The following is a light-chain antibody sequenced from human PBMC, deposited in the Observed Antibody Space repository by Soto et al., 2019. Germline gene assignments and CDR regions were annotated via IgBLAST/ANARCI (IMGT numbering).Light chain of an antibody. CDR3: CSYAGSSTFVV. Sequence: QSALTQPASVSGSPGQSITISCTGTSSDVGSYDLVSWYQQHPGKAPKLMIYEVSERPSGVSDRFSGSKSGNTASLTISGLQAEDGADYYCCSYAGSSTFVVFGGGTKLTVL. J-gene: IGLJ2*01. V-gene: IGLV2-23*02. CDR1: SSDVGSYDL. CDR2: EVS.